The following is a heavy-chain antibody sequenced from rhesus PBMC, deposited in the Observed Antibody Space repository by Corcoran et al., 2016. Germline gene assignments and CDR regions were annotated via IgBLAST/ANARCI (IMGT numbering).Heavy chain of an antibody. Sequence: QVQLQESGPGLVKPSETLSLTCAVSGGSFSSYWWSWIRQPPGKGLEWIGEINGNSGSTNSNPALKSRVTISKDASKNQFSLKLSSVTAADTAVYYCARFSYWGDHAFDFWGQGLRVTVSS. CDR3: ARFSYWGDHAFDF. CDR1: GGSFSSYW. J-gene: IGHJ3*01. CDR2: INGNSGST. D-gene: IGHD3-34*01. V-gene: IGHV4-80*01.